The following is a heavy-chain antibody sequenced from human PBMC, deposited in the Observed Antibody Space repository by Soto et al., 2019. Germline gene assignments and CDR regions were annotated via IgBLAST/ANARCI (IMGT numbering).Heavy chain of an antibody. CDR1: GDSLNSGSFY. V-gene: IGHV4-31*03. D-gene: IGHD2-21*01. CDR3: ARGCGYYYYYMDV. J-gene: IGHJ6*03. Sequence: QVQLQESGPGLVKPSQTLSLTCTVSGDSLNSGSFYWTWIRHHPEKGLEWIGFISYTGSTDQSPSLKSRVSISVDTSKNQFSLNLTSVTAADTAVYYCARGCGYYYYYMDVWGKGTTVTVSS. CDR2: ISYTGST.